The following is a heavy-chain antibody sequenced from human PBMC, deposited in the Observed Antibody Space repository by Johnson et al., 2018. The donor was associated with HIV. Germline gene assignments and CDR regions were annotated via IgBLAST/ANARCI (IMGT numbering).Heavy chain of an antibody. D-gene: IGHD6-19*01. V-gene: IGHV3-64*01. J-gene: IGHJ3*02. CDR3: AIEGAGPDGSDAFDI. Sequence: VQLVESGGGVVQPGGSLRLSCAASGFTFSSYAMHWVRQAPGKGLEYVSAISSNGGSTYYANSVKGRFTISRDNSKNTLYLQMGSLRAEDMAVYYCAIEGAGPDGSDAFDIWGQGTMVTVYS. CDR1: GFTFSSYA. CDR2: ISSNGGST.